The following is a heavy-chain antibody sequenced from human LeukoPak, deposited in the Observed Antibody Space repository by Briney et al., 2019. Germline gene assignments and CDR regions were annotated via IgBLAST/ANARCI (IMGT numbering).Heavy chain of an antibody. CDR2: IYSSGST. CDR3: ARDREWRFDP. CDR1: GYFISTGYY. D-gene: IGHD2-8*01. J-gene: IGHJ5*02. V-gene: IGHV4-4*07. Sequence: SETLSLTCTVSGYFISTGYYWSWFRPPAGKGLEWIGRIYSSGSTNYNPSLKSRVTMSVDTSKNQFSLKLNSVTAADTAVYYCARDREWRFDPWGQGTLVTVSS.